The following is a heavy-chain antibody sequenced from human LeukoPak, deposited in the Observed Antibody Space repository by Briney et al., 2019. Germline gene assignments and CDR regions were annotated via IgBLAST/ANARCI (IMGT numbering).Heavy chain of an antibody. Sequence: QSGGSLRLSCAASGFNFDEYTMHWVRQVPGKGLEWVSTISNSGDRTLYADSVKGRFLISRDNSKNSQFLQMYNLRAEDTAVYFCAKVAGKDGFKDYHDFLGQGTLVTVSS. D-gene: IGHD5-24*01. CDR3: AKVAGKDGFKDYHDF. CDR1: GFNFDEYT. J-gene: IGHJ4*02. V-gene: IGHV3-23*01. CDR2: ISNSGDRT.